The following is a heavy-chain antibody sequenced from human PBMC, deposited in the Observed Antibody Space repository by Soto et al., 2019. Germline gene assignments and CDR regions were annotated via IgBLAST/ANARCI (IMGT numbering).Heavy chain of an antibody. V-gene: IGHV3-9*01. CDR3: AKDTIHYGSGSSVFDY. CDR2: ISWNSGSI. Sequence: EVQLVESGGGLVQPGRSLRLSCAASGFTFDEYAMHWVRQAPGKGLEWVSGISWNSGSIGYADSVKGRFTISRDNAKNSLYLQMNSLRAEDTALYYCAKDTIHYGSGSSVFDYWGQGTLVTVSS. D-gene: IGHD3-10*01. J-gene: IGHJ4*02. CDR1: GFTFDEYA.